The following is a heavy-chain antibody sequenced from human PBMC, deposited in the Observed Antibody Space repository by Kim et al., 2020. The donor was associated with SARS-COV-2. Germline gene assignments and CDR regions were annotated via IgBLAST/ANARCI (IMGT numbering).Heavy chain of an antibody. CDR2: IWYDGSNK. Sequence: GGSLRLSCAASGFTFSSYGMHWVRQAPGKGLEWVAVIWYDGSNKYYADSVKGRFTISRDNSKNTLYLQMNSLRAEDTAVYYCAKDESDRGGLYGDPDYYYYGMDVWGQGTTVTVSS. CDR3: AKDESDRGGLYGDPDYYYYGMDV. D-gene: IGHD4-17*01. CDR1: GFTFSSYG. J-gene: IGHJ6*02. V-gene: IGHV3-33*06.